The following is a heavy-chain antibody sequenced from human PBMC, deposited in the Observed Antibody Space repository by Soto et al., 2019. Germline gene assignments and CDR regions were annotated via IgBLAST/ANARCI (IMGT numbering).Heavy chain of an antibody. Sequence: LRLSCAASGFTSSSYAMHWVRQAPGKGLEWVAVISYDGSNKYYADSVKGRFTISRDNSKNTLYLQMNSLRAEDTAVYYCARAVPAGAFDIWGQGTMVTVS. J-gene: IGHJ3*02. D-gene: IGHD1-1*01. CDR2: ISYDGSNK. CDR1: GFTSSSYA. CDR3: ARAVPAGAFDI. V-gene: IGHV3-30-3*01.